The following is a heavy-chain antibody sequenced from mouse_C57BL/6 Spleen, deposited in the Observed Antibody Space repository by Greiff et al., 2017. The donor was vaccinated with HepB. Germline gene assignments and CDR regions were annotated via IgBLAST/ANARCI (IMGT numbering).Heavy chain of an antibody. D-gene: IGHD2-3*01. V-gene: IGHV1-22*01. Sequence: VQLQQSGPELVKPGASVKMSCKASGYTFTDYNMHWVKQSHGKSLEWIGYINPNNGGTSYNQKFKGKATLTVNKASSTAYMELHSLTSEDSAVYYEARLLYYDGYSYAMDYWGQGTSVTVSS. J-gene: IGHJ4*01. CDR1: GYTFTDYN. CDR2: INPNNGGT. CDR3: ARLLYYDGYSYAMDY.